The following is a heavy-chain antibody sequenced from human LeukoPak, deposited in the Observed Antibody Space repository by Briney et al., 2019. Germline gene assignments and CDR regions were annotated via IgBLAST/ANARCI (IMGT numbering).Heavy chain of an antibody. CDR3: ASPLGAPYYFDY. CDR2: IYYSGST. J-gene: IGHJ4*02. V-gene: IGHV4-39*07. Sequence: SETLSHTCTVSGGSISSSSYYWGWIRQPPGKGLECIGSIYYSGSTYYNPSLKSRVTISVDTSKNQFSLKLSSVTAADTAVYYCASPLGAPYYFDYWGQGTLVTVSS. CDR1: GGSISSSSYY.